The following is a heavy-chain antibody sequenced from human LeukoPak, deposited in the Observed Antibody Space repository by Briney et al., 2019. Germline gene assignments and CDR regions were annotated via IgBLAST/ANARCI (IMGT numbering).Heavy chain of an antibody. D-gene: IGHD1-14*01. CDR1: GGTFSSYA. J-gene: IGHJ4*02. Sequence: ASVKVSCKASGGTFSSYAISWVRQAPGQGLEWMEGIIPIFGTANYAQKFQGRVTITADESTSTAYMELSSLRSEDTAVYYCARDHRDLYYFDYWGQGTLVTVSS. CDR3: ARDHRDLYYFDY. V-gene: IGHV1-69*01. CDR2: IIPIFGTA.